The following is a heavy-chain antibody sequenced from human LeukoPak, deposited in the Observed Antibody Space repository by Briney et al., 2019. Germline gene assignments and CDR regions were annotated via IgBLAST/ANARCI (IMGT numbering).Heavy chain of an antibody. CDR1: GYTFTSYG. CDR3: ARATITIFGVVINFDY. D-gene: IGHD3-3*01. V-gene: IGHV1-18*01. Sequence: ASVKVSCKASGYTFTSYGISWVRQAPGQGVEWMGWISAYNGNTNYAQKLQGRVTMTTDTSTSTAYMELRSLRSDDTAVYYCARATITIFGVVINFDYWGQGTLVTVSS. J-gene: IGHJ4*02. CDR2: ISAYNGNT.